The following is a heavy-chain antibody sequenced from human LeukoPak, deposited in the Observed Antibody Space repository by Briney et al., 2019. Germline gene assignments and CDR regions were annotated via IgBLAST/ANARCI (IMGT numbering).Heavy chain of an antibody. Sequence: GGSLRLSCAASGFSFSTYSMNWVRQAPGKGLEWVSYITGSSSTTYYADSVKGRFTISRDNAKNSLYLQMNSLRDEDTAVYYCARPYGFMVRGVIIRPMDYWGQGTLVTVSS. CDR1: GFSFSTYS. CDR2: ITGSSSTT. V-gene: IGHV3-48*02. J-gene: IGHJ4*02. CDR3: ARPYGFMVRGVIIRPMDY. D-gene: IGHD3-10*01.